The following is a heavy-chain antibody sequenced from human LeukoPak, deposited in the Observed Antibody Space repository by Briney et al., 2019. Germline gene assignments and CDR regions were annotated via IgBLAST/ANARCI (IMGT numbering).Heavy chain of an antibody. Sequence: GGSLRLSCTASGFPFSTYSMNWVRQAPGKGLEWVSSISSSSSYIYYADSVKGRFTISRDNAKNSLYLQMNSLRAEDTAVYYCARGAPNDYWGQGTLVTVPS. CDR1: GFPFSTYS. V-gene: IGHV3-21*01. CDR3: ARGAPNDY. CDR2: ISSSSSYI. D-gene: IGHD3-16*01. J-gene: IGHJ4*02.